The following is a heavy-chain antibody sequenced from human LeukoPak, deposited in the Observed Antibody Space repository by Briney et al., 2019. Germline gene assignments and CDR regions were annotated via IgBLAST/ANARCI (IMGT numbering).Heavy chain of an antibody. CDR2: INRDGSTT. Sequence: HPGGSLRLSCAASGFTVSSNYMSWVRQAPGKGLVWVSRINRDGSTTKYADSVKGRFTVSRDNAKNTLNLQMNSLRAEDTAVYYCARDKKSGESSEIDYWGQGTLVTVSS. CDR1: GFTVSSNY. CDR3: ARDKKSGESSEIDY. V-gene: IGHV3-74*03. J-gene: IGHJ4*02. D-gene: IGHD3-10*01.